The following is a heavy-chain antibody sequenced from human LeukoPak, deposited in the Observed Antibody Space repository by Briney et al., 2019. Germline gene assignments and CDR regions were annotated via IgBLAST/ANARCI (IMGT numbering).Heavy chain of an antibody. CDR2: INHSGST. CDR3: ARGPTSYYYGSGSYGNWFDP. CDR1: GGSISSYY. J-gene: IGHJ5*02. D-gene: IGHD3-10*01. Sequence: SETLSLTCSVSGGSISSYYWTWIRQPPGKGLEWIGEINHSGSTNYNPSLKSRVTISVDTSKNQFSLKLSSVTAADTAVYYCARGPTSYYYGSGSYGNWFDPWGQGTLVTVSS. V-gene: IGHV4-34*01.